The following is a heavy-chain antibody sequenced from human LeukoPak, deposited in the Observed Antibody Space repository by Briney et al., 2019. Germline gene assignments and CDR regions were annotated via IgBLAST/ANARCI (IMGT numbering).Heavy chain of an antibody. Sequence: SETLSLTCTVSGYSISSGYYWGWIRQPPGKGLEWIGIIYHSGSTYYNPSLKSRATISVDTSKNQFSLNLSSVTAADTAVYYCARRFGDPFDYWGQGTLVTVSS. CDR1: GYSISSGYY. J-gene: IGHJ4*02. CDR3: ARRFGDPFDY. V-gene: IGHV4-38-2*02. CDR2: IYHSGST. D-gene: IGHD3-10*01.